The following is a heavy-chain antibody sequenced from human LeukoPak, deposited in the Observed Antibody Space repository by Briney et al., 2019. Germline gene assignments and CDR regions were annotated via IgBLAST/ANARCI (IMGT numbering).Heavy chain of an antibody. CDR3: ARDWWGSNYFDY. Sequence: PGGSLRLSCAASGFTFRSYWMSWVRQAPGKGLEWVANIKQDGREKYYVDSVKGRFTISRDNAKNSLYLQMNSLRAEDTAVYYCARDWWGSNYFDYWGQGTLVTVSS. CDR2: IKQDGREK. J-gene: IGHJ4*02. CDR1: GFTFRSYW. D-gene: IGHD2-21*01. V-gene: IGHV3-7*05.